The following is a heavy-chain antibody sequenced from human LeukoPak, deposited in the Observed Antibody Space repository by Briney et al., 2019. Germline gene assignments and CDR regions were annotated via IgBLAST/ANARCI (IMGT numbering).Heavy chain of an antibody. D-gene: IGHD3-10*01. V-gene: IGHV3-15*01. CDR3: TTEFKELGSFFYFYYMDV. CDR1: RFTFSSYG. CDR2: IKTKSEGGTT. Sequence: GGTLRLSCAASRFTFSSYGMSWVRQAPGKGLEWVGRIKTKSEGGTTDYAAPAKGRFTISRDDSKNALFLQMDSLKSDDTAMYYCTTEFKELGSFFYFYYMDVWGTGTTVTISS. J-gene: IGHJ6*03.